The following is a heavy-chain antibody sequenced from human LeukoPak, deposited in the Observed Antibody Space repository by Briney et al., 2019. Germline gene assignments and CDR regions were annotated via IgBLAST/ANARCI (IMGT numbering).Heavy chain of an antibody. CDR1: GGTFSSYA. Sequence: ASVKVSCEASGGTFSSYAISWVRQAPGQGLEWMGGIIPIFGTANYAQKFQGRVTITTDESTSTAYMELSSLRSEDTAVYYCARDRSPSTVTTYYYYYYYMDVWGKGTTVTVSS. J-gene: IGHJ6*03. CDR2: IIPIFGTA. CDR3: ARDRSPSTVTTYYYYYYYMDV. V-gene: IGHV1-69*05. D-gene: IGHD4-17*01.